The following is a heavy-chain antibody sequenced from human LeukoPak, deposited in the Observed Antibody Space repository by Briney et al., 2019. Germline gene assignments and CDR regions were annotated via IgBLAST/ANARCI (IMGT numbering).Heavy chain of an antibody. V-gene: IGHV4-30-2*01. J-gene: IGHJ4*02. D-gene: IGHD3-10*01. CDR1: SGSISSGGYS. CDR3: ARGGFGDLLDY. CDR2: IYHSGST. Sequence: KTSQTLSLTCAVSSGSISSGGYSWSWIRQPPGKGLEWIGYIYHSGSTYYNPSLKSRVTISVDRSKNQFSLKLSSVTAADTAVYYCARGGFGDLLDYWGQGTLVTVSS.